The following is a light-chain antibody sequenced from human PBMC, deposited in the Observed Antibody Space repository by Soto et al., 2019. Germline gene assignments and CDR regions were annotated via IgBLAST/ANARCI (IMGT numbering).Light chain of an antibody. CDR1: QSVSSSF. CDR2: AAS. V-gene: IGKV3-20*01. CDR3: QQYSSSPT. Sequence: EIVLTQSPGTLSLSPGERATLSCRASQSVSSSFLACYQHKPGQAPRLLIYAASSRATGIPDSFSGSGSATDFILTISRLEPEDLAVYYCQQYSSSPTFGQGTKVDIK. J-gene: IGKJ1*01.